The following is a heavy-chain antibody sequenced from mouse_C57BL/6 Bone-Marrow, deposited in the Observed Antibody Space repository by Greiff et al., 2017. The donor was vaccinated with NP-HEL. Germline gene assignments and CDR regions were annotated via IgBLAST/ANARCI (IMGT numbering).Heavy chain of an antibody. V-gene: IGHV1-50*01. CDR1: GYTFTSYW. CDR2: IDPSDSYT. D-gene: IGHD2-10*01. J-gene: IGHJ1*03. CDR3: AAYYGNVTDGGYFDV. Sequence: QVQLQQPGAELVKPGASVKLSCKASGYTFTSYWMQWVKQRPGQGLEWIGEIDPSDSYTNYNQKFKGKATLTVDTSTSPAYMQLHSLTSEDSAVYYCAAYYGNVTDGGYFDVWGTGTTVTVSS.